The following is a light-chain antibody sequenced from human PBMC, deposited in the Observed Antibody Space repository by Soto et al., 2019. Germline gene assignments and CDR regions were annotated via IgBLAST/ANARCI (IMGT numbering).Light chain of an antibody. J-gene: IGKJ1*01. CDR1: QSVSSY. Sequence: EIVLTQSPATLSLSPGERATLSCRAGQSVSSYLGWYQHKPGQAPRLLIYFASTRATAVPARFTAGGSGTEFTLTISSLQSDDLAVYYCQQYDKWPRTFGQGTKVDIK. V-gene: IGKV3-15*01. CDR3: QQYDKWPRT. CDR2: FAS.